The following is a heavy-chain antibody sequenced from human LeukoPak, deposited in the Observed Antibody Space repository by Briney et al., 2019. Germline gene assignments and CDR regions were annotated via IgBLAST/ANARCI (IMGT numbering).Heavy chain of an antibody. J-gene: IGHJ4*02. V-gene: IGHV3-74*01. CDR1: GFTFSSYW. Sequence: GGSLRLSCAASGFTFSSYWMHWVRQAPGKGLVWVSRINSDGSSTSYADSVKGRFTISRDNAKSTLYLQMNSLRAEDTAVYYCASMGTGSYYSGLDYWGQGTLVTVSS. CDR2: INSDGSST. CDR3: ASMGTGSYYSGLDY. D-gene: IGHD1-26*01.